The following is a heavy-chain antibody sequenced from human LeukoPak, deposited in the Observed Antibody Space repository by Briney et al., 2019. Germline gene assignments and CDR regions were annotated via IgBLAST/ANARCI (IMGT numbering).Heavy chain of an antibody. CDR2: INPNSGGT. V-gene: IGHV1-2*02. CDR1: GYTFTGYY. D-gene: IGHD2-15*01. J-gene: IGHJ5*02. CDR3: ARDLSCSDDSCQS. Sequence: ASVKVSCKASGYTFTGYYIHWVRQAPGQGLEWMGWINPNSGGTNYAQKFQGRVTMARDTSISTVYMELSRPRSDDTAVYYCARDLSCSDDSCQSWGQGTLVTVSS.